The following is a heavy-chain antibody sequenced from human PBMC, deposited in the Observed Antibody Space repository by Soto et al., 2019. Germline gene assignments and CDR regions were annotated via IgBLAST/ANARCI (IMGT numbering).Heavy chain of an antibody. J-gene: IGHJ4*01. V-gene: IGHV1-18*01. CDR2: VSAYNGER. D-gene: IGHD6-6*01. CDR1: GYTFTNYG. Sequence: QVQLVQSGAEVKKPGASVKVSCKASGYTFTNYGINWVRQAPGQGLEWLGWVSAYNGERRYAQRVQARVIVTTDTSTTTAYMELRSLRSDDTAVYYCSRGTSIPASGDYWGQGTLVTVSS. CDR3: SRGTSIPASGDY.